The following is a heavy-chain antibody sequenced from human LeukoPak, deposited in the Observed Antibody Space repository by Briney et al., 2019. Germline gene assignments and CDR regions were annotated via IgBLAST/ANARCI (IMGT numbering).Heavy chain of an antibody. D-gene: IGHD4-23*01. V-gene: IGHV4-34*01. CDR3: ARVPLDYGGNSDAMFDY. Sequence: SETLSLTCAVYGGSFSGYYWSWIRQPPGKGLEWIGEINHSGSTNYNPSLKSRVTISVDTSKNQFSLKLSSVTAADTAVYYCARVPLDYGGNSDAMFDYWGQGTLVTVSS. CDR2: INHSGST. J-gene: IGHJ4*02. CDR1: GGSFSGYY.